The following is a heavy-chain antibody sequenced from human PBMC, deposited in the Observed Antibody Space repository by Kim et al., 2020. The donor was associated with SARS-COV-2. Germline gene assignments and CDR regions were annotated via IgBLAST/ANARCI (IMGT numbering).Heavy chain of an antibody. J-gene: IGHJ4*02. CDR1: GFTFSDYW. CDR3: VSGLVYCGGDCRNHY. V-gene: IGHV3-74*01. D-gene: IGHD2-21*02. Sequence: GGSLRLSCAASGFTFSDYWMYWVRQAPGKGLVWVSRINTVGSDTNYADSVKGRFTISRDNAKTTLYLQMSSLRGEDTAVYYCVSGLVYCGGDCRNHYWGQGTLVTVSS. CDR2: INTVGSDT.